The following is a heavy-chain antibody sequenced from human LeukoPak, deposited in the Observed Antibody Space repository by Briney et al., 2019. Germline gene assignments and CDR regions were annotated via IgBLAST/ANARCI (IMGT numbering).Heavy chain of an antibody. CDR1: GFTFSSYS. V-gene: IGHV3-21*01. J-gene: IGHJ6*02. CDR2: ISSSSSYI. D-gene: IGHD5-12*01. CDR3: ARYRDIVATIALQYYYYGMDV. Sequence: GGSLRLSCAASGFTFSSYSMNWVRQAPGKGLEWVSSISSSSSYIYYADSVKGRFTISRDNAKNSLYLQMNSLRAEDTAVYYCARYRDIVATIALQYYYYGMDVWGQGTTVTVSS.